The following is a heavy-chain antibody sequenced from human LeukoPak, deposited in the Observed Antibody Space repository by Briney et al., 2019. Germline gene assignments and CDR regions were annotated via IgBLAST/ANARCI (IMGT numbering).Heavy chain of an antibody. Sequence: ASVNVSCQASGYTFSTYGISWVRQAPGQGLEWMGWISAYKGNTYYAQKLQGRVTMTTDTSTSTAYMELRSLRSDDTAIYYCARDLYYYGSGSYYDVFDVWGQGTMVTVSS. D-gene: IGHD3-10*01. J-gene: IGHJ3*01. V-gene: IGHV1-18*01. CDR3: ARDLYYYGSGSYYDVFDV. CDR2: ISAYKGNT. CDR1: GYTFSTYG.